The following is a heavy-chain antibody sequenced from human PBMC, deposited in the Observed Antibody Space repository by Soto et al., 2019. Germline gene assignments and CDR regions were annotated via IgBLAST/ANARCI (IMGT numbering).Heavy chain of an antibody. J-gene: IGHJ4*02. D-gene: IGHD3-22*01. CDR3: AKDKGYYFDSSGQIGS. CDR2: ISWNRGST. Sequence: EVQLVESGGGSVQPGRSLRLSCLDAGFIFDDYAMHWVRQTPGKGLEWVSGISWNRGSTAYADSVKGRFTISRDNAKNSLYLQMNSLRAEDTALYFCAKDKGYYFDSSGQIGSWGQGTLVTVSA. CDR1: GFIFDDYA. V-gene: IGHV3-9*01.